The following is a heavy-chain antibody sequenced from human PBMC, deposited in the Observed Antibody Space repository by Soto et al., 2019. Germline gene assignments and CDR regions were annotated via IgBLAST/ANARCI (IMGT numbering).Heavy chain of an antibody. Sequence: GGSLRLSCAASGFTFSSYGMHWVRQAPGKGLEWVAVISYDGSNKYYADSVKGRFTISRDNSKNTLYLQMNSLRAEDTAVYYCAKEHHRPLYYYDSSGYFDYWGQGTLVTVSS. CDR3: AKEHHRPLYYYDSSGYFDY. J-gene: IGHJ4*02. D-gene: IGHD3-22*01. V-gene: IGHV3-30*18. CDR1: GFTFSSYG. CDR2: ISYDGSNK.